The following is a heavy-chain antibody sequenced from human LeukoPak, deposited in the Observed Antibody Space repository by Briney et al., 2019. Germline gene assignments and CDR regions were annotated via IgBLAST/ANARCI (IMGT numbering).Heavy chain of an antibody. J-gene: IGHJ3*02. V-gene: IGHV4-30-2*01. D-gene: IGHD6-19*01. CDR2: IYHSGST. CDR1: GGSISSGGYS. Sequence: SQTPSLTCAVSGGSISSGGYSWSWIRQPPGKGLEWIGYIYHSGSTYYNPSLKSRVTISVDRSKNQFSLKLSSVTAADTAVYYCAREEFIAVAGTRAFDIWGQGTMVTVSS. CDR3: AREEFIAVAGTRAFDI.